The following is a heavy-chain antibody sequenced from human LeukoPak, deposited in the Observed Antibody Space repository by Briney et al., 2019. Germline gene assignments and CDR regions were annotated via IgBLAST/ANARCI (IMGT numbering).Heavy chain of an antibody. CDR1: GFTFTTYW. Sequence: GGSLRLSCAASGFTFTTYWMAWVRQAPGKGLEWVSYISSSGSTIYYADSVKGRFTISRDNAKNSLYLQMNSLRAEDTAVYYCAELGITMIGGVWGKGTTVTISS. CDR3: AELGITMIGGV. V-gene: IGHV3-48*04. CDR2: ISSSGSTI. J-gene: IGHJ6*04. D-gene: IGHD3-10*02.